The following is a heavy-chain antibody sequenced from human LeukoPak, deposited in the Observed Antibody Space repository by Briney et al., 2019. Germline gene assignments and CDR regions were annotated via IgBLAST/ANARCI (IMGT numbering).Heavy chain of an antibody. D-gene: IGHD1-1*01. J-gene: IGHJ4*02. CDR2: ISDGGGST. CDR3: AKDVGRGDTTGTTSVY. V-gene: IGHV3-23*01. CDR1: GFTFSSYA. Sequence: GGSLRLSCAASGFTFSSYAMTWVRQAPGKGLEWVSTISDGGGSTYYADSVQGRFTVSRDNSNNTLYLQMDSLRVEDTALYYCAKDVGRGDTTGTTSVYWGQGTPVTVSS.